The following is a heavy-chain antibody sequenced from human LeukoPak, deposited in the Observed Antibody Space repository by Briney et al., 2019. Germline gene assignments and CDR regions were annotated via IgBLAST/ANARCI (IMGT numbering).Heavy chain of an antibody. Sequence: ASVKVSCKASGYTFTGYYMHWVRQAPGQGLEWMGWIDPNSGGTNYAQKFQGWVTMTRDTSISTAYMELSRLRSDDTAVYYCARATYKVTFDYWGQGTLVTVSS. J-gene: IGHJ4*02. D-gene: IGHD2-21*02. V-gene: IGHV1-2*04. CDR1: GYTFTGYY. CDR3: ARATYKVTFDY. CDR2: IDPNSGGT.